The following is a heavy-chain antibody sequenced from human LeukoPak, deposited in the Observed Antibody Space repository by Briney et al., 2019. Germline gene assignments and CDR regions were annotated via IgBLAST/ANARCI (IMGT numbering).Heavy chain of an antibody. CDR2: ISAYNGNT. V-gene: IGHV1-18*01. D-gene: IGHD3-10*01. CDR1: GYTFTSYG. Sequence: ASVKVSCKASGYTFTSYGISWVRQAPGQGLEWMGWISAYNGNTNYAQKLQGRVTMTTDTSTSTAYMELRSLRSDDTAVYYCARDVLWFGELSDGVDVWGQGTTVTVSS. CDR3: ARDVLWFGELSDGVDV. J-gene: IGHJ6*02.